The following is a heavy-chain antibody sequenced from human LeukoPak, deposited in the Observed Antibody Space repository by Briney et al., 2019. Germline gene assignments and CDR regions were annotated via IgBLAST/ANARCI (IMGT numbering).Heavy chain of an antibody. Sequence: PSETLSLTCTVSGGSISSHYWSWIRQPPGKGLAWIGYIYYSGSTKYNPSLKSRVTISGDTSKNQFSLKLSSVTAADTAVYYCATPTLYCSGGSCYPNYSDYWGQGTLVTVSS. V-gene: IGHV4-59*11. CDR2: IYYSGST. CDR3: ATPTLYCSGGSCYPNYSDY. D-gene: IGHD2-15*01. J-gene: IGHJ4*02. CDR1: GGSISSHY.